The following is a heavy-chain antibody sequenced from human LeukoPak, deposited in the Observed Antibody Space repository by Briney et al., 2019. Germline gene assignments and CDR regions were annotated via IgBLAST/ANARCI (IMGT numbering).Heavy chain of an antibody. J-gene: IGHJ4*02. CDR3: ARASFIPRLDY. CDR2: INHSGST. Sequence: PSETLSLTCAVYGGSFSGYYWSWIRQPPGKGLEWIGEINHSGSTNYNPSLKSRVTISVDTSKNQFSLKLSSVTAADTAVYYCARASFIPRLDYWGQGTLVTVSS. V-gene: IGHV4-34*01. D-gene: IGHD2-2*01. CDR1: GGSFSGYY.